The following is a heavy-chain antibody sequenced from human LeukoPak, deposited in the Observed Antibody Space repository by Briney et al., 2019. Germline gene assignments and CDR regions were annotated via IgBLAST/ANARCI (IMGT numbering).Heavy chain of an antibody. CDR2: IKQDGSEK. J-gene: IGHJ3*02. D-gene: IGHD5-18*01. V-gene: IGHV3-7*03. Sequence: GGSLRLSCAASGFTFSSYWMSWVRQAPGKGLEWVANIKQDGSEKYYVDSVKGRFTISRDNAKNSLYLQMNSLRAEDTAVYYCAYADVDTAMIGKSDAFDIWGQGTMVTVSS. CDR1: GFTFSSYW. CDR3: AYADVDTAMIGKSDAFDI.